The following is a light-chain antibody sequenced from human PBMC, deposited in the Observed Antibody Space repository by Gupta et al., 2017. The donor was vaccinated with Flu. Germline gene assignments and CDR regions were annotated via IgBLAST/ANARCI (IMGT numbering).Light chain of an antibody. CDR3: QVWASGTVV. Sequence: SSVLTQPLSVPVALGQTATITCGGKTFGSHNVNWYQQKSGQAPVLVIYRDDSRPPGIPDRLSGSSSGGTATLTIRGAQVGDEADYFCQVWASGTVVFGGGTKLTVV. CDR2: RDD. CDR1: TFGSHN. V-gene: IGLV3-9*01. J-gene: IGLJ2*01.